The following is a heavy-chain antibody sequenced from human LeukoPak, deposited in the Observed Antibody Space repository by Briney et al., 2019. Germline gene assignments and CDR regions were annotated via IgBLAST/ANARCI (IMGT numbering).Heavy chain of an antibody. J-gene: IGHJ4*02. CDR3: AGELNLDY. CDR1: GYTFTSYG. V-gene: IGHV1-2*02. CDR2: INPNSGGT. Sequence: ASVKVSCKASGYTFTSYGISWVRQAPGQGLEWMGWINPNSGGTNYAQKFQGRVTMTRDTSISTAYMELSRLRSDDTAVYYCAGELNLDYWGQGTLVTVSS.